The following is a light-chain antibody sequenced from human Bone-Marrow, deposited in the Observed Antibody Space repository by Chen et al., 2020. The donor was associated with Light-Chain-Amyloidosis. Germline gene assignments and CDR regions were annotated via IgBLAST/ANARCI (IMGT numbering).Light chain of an antibody. V-gene: IGLV3-21*02. CDR3: QVWDRSSDRPV. CDR2: DDS. J-gene: IGLJ3*02. Sequence: SYVLTQPSSVSVAPGQTATIACGENHIGSTSVHWYQQTPGQAPLLVVYDDSDRPSGIPERLSGSNSGNTDTLTISRVAAGDEADYYCQVWDRSSDRPVFGGGTRLTVL. CDR1: HIGSTS.